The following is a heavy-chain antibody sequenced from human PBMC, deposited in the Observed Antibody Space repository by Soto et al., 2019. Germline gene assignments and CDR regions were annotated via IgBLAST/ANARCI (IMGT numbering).Heavy chain of an antibody. Sequence: PGGSLRLSCAASGFSFSAYSMNWVRQAPGKGLEWVSVIGVSGARTDYTESVKGRFTISRDNSKNTLYLQMNSLRAEDTAVYYCAKDLVLYSGYDFDYWGQGTLVTVS. J-gene: IGHJ4*02. V-gene: IGHV3-23*01. D-gene: IGHD5-12*01. CDR1: GFSFSAYS. CDR3: AKDLVLYSGYDFDY. CDR2: IGVSGART.